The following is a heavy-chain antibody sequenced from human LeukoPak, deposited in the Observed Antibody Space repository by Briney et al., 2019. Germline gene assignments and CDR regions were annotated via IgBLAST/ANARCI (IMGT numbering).Heavy chain of an antibody. J-gene: IGHJ4*02. Sequence: ETLSLTCTVSGGSISSSSYYWGWIRQPPGKGLEWVSAISGSGASTYYADSVKDRFTLSRDDSKNTLYLQMNSLRAEDTAVYYCAKSRSSSSTSCYNYWGQGTLVTVSS. CDR2: ISGSGAST. CDR3: AKSRSSSSTSCYNY. CDR1: GGSISSSSYY. V-gene: IGHV3-23*01. D-gene: IGHD2-2*02.